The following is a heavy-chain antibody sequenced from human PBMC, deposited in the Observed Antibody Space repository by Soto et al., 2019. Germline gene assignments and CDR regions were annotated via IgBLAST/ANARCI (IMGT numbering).Heavy chain of an antibody. CDR1: GFTFSSYA. D-gene: IGHD3-3*01. V-gene: IGHV3-30-3*01. CDR2: ISYDGSNK. J-gene: IGHJ6*02. Sequence: QVQLVESGGGVVQPGRSLRLSCAASGFTFSSYAMHWVRQAPGQGLDWVAVISYDGSNKYYADSVKGRFTISRDNSKNTLYLQMNSLRAEDTAVCYCAIETYYDFWRGPYYGMDVWGQGTTVTVSS. CDR3: AIETYYDFWRGPYYGMDV.